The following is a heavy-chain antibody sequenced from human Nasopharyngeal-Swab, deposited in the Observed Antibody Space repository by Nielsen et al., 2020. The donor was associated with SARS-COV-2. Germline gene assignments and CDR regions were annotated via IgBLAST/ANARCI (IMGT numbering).Heavy chain of an antibody. CDR3: ARGGVAGTGYGMDV. Sequence: WVRQAPGQGLEWMGRINTNTGNPTYAQGFTGRFVFSLDTSVSTAYLQISSLKAEDTAVYYCARGGVAGTGYGMDVWGQGTTVTVSS. J-gene: IGHJ6*02. CDR2: INTNTGNP. V-gene: IGHV7-4-1*02. D-gene: IGHD6-19*01.